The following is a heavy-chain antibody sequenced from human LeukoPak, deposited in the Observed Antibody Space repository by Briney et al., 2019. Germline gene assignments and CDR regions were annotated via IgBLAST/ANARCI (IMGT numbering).Heavy chain of an antibody. CDR2: ISYTGSA. J-gene: IGHJ4*02. Sequence: SETLSLTCNVSGGSISTSIYFWGWIRQPPGKGLEYVGSISYTGSAYYNPSLKSRVTISIDTSKNQFSLKLSPVTAADTAVFYCARFHRDTGPYYYDTTGYYFDSWGQGTLVTVSS. V-gene: IGHV4-39*07. D-gene: IGHD3-22*01. CDR1: GGSISTSIYF. CDR3: ARFHRDTGPYYYDTTGYYFDS.